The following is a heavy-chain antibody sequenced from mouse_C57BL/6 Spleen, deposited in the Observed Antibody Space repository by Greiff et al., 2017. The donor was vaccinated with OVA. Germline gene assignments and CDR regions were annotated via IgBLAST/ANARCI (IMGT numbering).Heavy chain of an antibody. CDR3: ATFRYYYGSFAY. J-gene: IGHJ3*01. V-gene: IGHV1-52*01. Sequence: QVQLQQPGAELARPGSSVKLSCKASGYTFTSYWMHWVKQRPIQGLEWIGNIDPTGSDTHYNQKFKDKATLTVDKSSSTAYMQLSSLTSEDSAVYYCATFRYYYGSFAYWGKGTLVTVSA. CDR1: GYTFTSYW. D-gene: IGHD1-1*01. CDR2: IDPTGSDT.